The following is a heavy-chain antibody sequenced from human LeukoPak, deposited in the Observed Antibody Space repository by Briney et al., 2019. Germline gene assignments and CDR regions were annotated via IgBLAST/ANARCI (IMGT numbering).Heavy chain of an antibody. CDR2: ISYDGSNK. V-gene: IGHV3-30*18. J-gene: IGHJ4*02. CDR1: GFTFSSYG. Sequence: GGSLRLSCAASGFTFSSYGMHWVRQAPGKGLEWVAVISYDGSNKYYADSVKGRFTISRDNSKNTLYLQMNSLRAEDTAVYYCAKAWGYCSSTSCPVGYWGQGTLVTVSS. D-gene: IGHD2-2*01. CDR3: AKAWGYCSSTSCPVGY.